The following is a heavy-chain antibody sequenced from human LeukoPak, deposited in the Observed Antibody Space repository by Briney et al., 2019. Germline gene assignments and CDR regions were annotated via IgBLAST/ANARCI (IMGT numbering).Heavy chain of an antibody. CDR3: ARDASALY. CDR2: IKPDGSEK. CDR1: GFTFSSYV. V-gene: IGHV3-7*01. Sequence: GGSLRLSCAASGFTFSSYVMHWVRQAPGKGLEWVASIKPDGSEKYYLDSVKGRFTISRDNARDSLYLQMNSLRDDDTSVYFCARDASALYWGRGTLVTVSS. J-gene: IGHJ4*02. D-gene: IGHD6-19*01.